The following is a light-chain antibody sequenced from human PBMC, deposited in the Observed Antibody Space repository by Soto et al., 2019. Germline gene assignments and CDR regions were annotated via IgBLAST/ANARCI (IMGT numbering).Light chain of an antibody. V-gene: IGLV3-1*01. Sequence: SYELTQPPSVSVSPGQTASITCSGDKLGDKYACWYQQKPGQSPVLLIYQHSKRPSGIPERFSGSNSGNTATLTISGTQAMDAADYYCQAWDSRIVVFGGGTKLTVL. J-gene: IGLJ2*01. CDR1: KLGDKY. CDR3: QAWDSRIVV. CDR2: QHS.